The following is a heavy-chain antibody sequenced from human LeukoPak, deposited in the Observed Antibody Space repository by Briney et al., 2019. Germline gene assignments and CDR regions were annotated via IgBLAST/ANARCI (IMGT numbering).Heavy chain of an antibody. CDR3: AADPSYSSGYRYYFDY. V-gene: IGHV1-58*01. J-gene: IGHJ4*02. Sequence: GASVKVSCKTSGFTFISSAVQWVQQARGQRLEWIGWIVVGSGNTNYAQKFQERVTITRDMSTSTAYMELSSLRSEDTAVYYCAADPSYSSGYRYYFDYWGQGTLVTVSS. CDR2: IVVGSGNT. D-gene: IGHD3-22*01. CDR1: GFTFISSA.